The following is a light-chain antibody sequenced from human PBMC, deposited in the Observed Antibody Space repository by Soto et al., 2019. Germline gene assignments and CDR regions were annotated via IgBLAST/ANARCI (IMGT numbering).Light chain of an antibody. CDR1: SSDVGGYNY. CDR2: DVS. V-gene: IGLV2-14*01. J-gene: IGLJ1*01. CDR3: SSYTNSVTLGCV. Sequence: QSALTQPASVSGSPGQSITISCTGTSSDVGGYNYVSWYQQHPGKAPKLMIYDVSKRPSGVSNRFSGSKSGNTASLTISGLQAEDEADYYCSSYTNSVTLGCVFGTGTKVT.